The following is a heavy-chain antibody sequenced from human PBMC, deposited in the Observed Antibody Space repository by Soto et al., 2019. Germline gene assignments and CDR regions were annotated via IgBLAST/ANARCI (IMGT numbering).Heavy chain of an antibody. D-gene: IGHD3-3*01. CDR3: ARGGEVGVAGSAAFDM. Sequence: QVQLVQSGAEVKKPGASVKISCTASGYTVTTHYMHWVRQAPGRGLEWMGAINPGSGASKYTQTFQAGVPMDRDTSTNTVYMEMSALRSEDTAVFYCARGGEVGVAGSAAFDMWGQGTMVTVSS. J-gene: IGHJ3*02. CDR2: INPGSGAS. V-gene: IGHV1-46*01. CDR1: GYTVTTHY.